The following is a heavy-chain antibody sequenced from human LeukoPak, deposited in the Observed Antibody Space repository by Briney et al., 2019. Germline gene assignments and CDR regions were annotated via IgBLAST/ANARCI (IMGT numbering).Heavy chain of an antibody. D-gene: IGHD3-10*01. CDR3: AKAYDYGRGYFDY. Sequence: GGSLILSCAASGFTFSSYAMTWVRQAPGKGLEWVSGISGSGGTTYYADSVKGRFTISRDNSKNTLYLQMNSLRAEDTAIYYCAKAYDYGRGYFDYWGQGTLVTVSS. V-gene: IGHV3-23*01. CDR2: ISGSGGTT. CDR1: GFTFSSYA. J-gene: IGHJ4*02.